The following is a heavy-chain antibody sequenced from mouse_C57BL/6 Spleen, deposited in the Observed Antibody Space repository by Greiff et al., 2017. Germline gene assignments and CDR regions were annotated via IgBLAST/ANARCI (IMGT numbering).Heavy chain of an antibody. CDR3: ARYRGTFDY. J-gene: IGHJ2*01. D-gene: IGHD3-3*01. V-gene: IGHV7-3*01. CDR2: IRNKANGYTT. Sequence: DVMLVESGGGLVQPGGSLSLSCAASGFTFTDYYMSWVRQPPGKALEWLGFIRNKANGYTTEYSASVKGRFTISRDNPQSILYLQMNALRAEDSATYYCARYRGTFDYWGKGTTRTVSS. CDR1: GFTFTDYY.